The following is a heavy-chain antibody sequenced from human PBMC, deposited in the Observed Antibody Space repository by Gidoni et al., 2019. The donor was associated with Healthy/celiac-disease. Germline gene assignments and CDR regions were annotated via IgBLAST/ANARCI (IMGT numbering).Heavy chain of an antibody. Sequence: QVQLVESGGGVVQPGRSLRLSCAASGFTFSSYGMHWVRQAPGKGLEWVAVISYDGSNKYYADSVKGRFTISRDNSKNTLYLQMNSLRAEDTAVYYCAKDFSLGSWYTDAFDIWGQGTMVTVSS. J-gene: IGHJ3*02. CDR3: AKDFSLGSWYTDAFDI. D-gene: IGHD6-13*01. CDR1: GFTFSSYG. CDR2: ISYDGSNK. V-gene: IGHV3-30*18.